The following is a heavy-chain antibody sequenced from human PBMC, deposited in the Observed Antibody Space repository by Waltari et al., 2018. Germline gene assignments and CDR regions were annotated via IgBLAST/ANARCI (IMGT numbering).Heavy chain of an antibody. V-gene: IGHV1-69*01. D-gene: IGHD3-22*01. CDR3: ARDTTYYYDSSGYKEGMDV. CDR2: IIPIFGTA. J-gene: IGHJ6*02. CDR1: GGTFSSYA. Sequence: QVQLVQSGAEVKKPGSSVKVSCKASGGTFSSYAISWVRQAPGQGLEWMGGIIPIFGTANDEQKFQGRVTITADESTSTAYMELSSLRSEDTAVYYCARDTTYYYDSSGYKEGMDVWGQGTTVTVSS.